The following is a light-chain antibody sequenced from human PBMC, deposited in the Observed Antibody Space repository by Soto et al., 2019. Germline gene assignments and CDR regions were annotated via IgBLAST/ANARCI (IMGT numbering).Light chain of an antibody. CDR1: QTVTGA. CDR2: GAS. J-gene: IGKJ2*01. V-gene: IGKV3-15*01. CDR3: QQYNDWPPYT. Sequence: EIVMTQSPATLSVSPGERATLSCRASQTVTGALAWYQQKPGQAPRLLLYGASTRATGVPDRFSGSGSGTDFTLTNSSLQSEDFAVYYCQQYNDWPPYTFGQGTNVEIK.